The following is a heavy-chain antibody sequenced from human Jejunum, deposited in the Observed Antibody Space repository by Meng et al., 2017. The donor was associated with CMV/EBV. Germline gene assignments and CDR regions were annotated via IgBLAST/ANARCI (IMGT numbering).Heavy chain of an antibody. CDR1: GGTFNSYA. J-gene: IGHJ4*02. CDR2: IIPIFGKV. V-gene: IGHV1-69*05. Sequence: SGGTFNSYALNWMRQAPGQGLEWMGGIIPIFGKVNYAQKLQGRATMTTDTSTSTAYMEVRSLKSDDTAVYYCARGVVTMTRYYFDYWGQGTLVTVSS. CDR3: ARGVVTMTRYYFDY. D-gene: IGHD2-21*02.